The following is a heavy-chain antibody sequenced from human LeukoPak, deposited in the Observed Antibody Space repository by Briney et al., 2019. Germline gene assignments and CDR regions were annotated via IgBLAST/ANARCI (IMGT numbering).Heavy chain of an antibody. CDR2: ISSSSSTI. V-gene: IGHV3-48*01. Sequence: RGGSLRLSCAVSGFTFSSYSVRWVRQAPGGGLGWVSYISSSSSTIYYADSGKARFTISSDNANNSLYLQMNSLRAEDTAVYYCARGGELLSVDYWGQGTLVTVSS. D-gene: IGHD1-26*01. CDR3: ARGGELLSVDY. CDR1: GFTFSSYS. J-gene: IGHJ4*02.